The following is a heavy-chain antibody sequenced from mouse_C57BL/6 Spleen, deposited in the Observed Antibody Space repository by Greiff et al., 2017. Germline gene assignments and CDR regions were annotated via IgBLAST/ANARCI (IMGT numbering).Heavy chain of an antibody. V-gene: IGHV1-59*01. D-gene: IGHD1-1*01. CDR2: IDPSDSYT. Sequence: QVQLQQPGAELVRPGTSVKLSCKASGYTFTSYWMHWVKQRPGQGLEWIGVIDPSDSYTNYNQKFKGKATLTVDTSSSTAYMQLSSLTSEDSAVYYCARCLTTVVATRYFDVWGTGTTVTVSS. J-gene: IGHJ1*03. CDR1: GYTFTSYW. CDR3: ARCLTTVVATRYFDV.